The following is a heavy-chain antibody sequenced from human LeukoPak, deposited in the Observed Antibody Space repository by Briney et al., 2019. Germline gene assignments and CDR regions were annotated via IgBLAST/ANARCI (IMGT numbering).Heavy chain of an antibody. Sequence: ASVKVSCKASGYTFTGYYIHWVRQAPGQGLEWMGWINPNSGGTNYAQKFQGRVTITRNTSISTAYMELSSLRSEDTAVYYCARAPMYSSGWYCSGLCYYYYMDVWGKGTTVTVSS. V-gene: IGHV1-2*02. CDR2: INPNSGGT. J-gene: IGHJ6*03. D-gene: IGHD6-19*01. CDR1: GYTFTGYY. CDR3: ARAPMYSSGWYCSGLCYYYYMDV.